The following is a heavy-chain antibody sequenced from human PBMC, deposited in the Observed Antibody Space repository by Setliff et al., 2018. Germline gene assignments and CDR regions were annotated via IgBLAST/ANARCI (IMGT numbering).Heavy chain of an antibody. CDR1: GYTFANYG. CDR3: GRGRSTYFIDV. V-gene: IGHV1-3*01. Sequence: SVKVSCKASGYTFANYGLHWVRQAPGQRLEWMGWINAGNGDTKFSQKFQDTITMTADTSASTAYMELSSLRSEDTAVYYCGRGRSTYFIDVWGKGTTVTVSS. J-gene: IGHJ6*03. CDR2: INAGNGDT.